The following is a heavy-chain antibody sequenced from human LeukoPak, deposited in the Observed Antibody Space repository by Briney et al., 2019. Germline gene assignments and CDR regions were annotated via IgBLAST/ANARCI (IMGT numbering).Heavy chain of an antibody. D-gene: IGHD6-19*01. CDR1: GFTFSSYG. Sequence: GGSLRLSCAASGFTFSSYGMSWVRQAPGKGLEWVSAISGSGGSTYHADSVKGRFTISRDNSKNTLYLQMNSLRAEDTAVYYCAKETPEGIAVAGTDYWGQGTLVTVSS. CDR3: AKETPEGIAVAGTDY. CDR2: ISGSGGST. V-gene: IGHV3-23*01. J-gene: IGHJ4*02.